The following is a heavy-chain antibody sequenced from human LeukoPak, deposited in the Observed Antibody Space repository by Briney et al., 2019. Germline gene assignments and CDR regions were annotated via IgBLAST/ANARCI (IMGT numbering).Heavy chain of an antibody. D-gene: IGHD2-21*02. CDR2: ISGSNGNT. CDR3: ARVQKTDGSPLFDP. CDR1: GYSFTGYG. J-gene: IGHJ5*02. Sequence: ASVKVSCKASGYSFTGYGIGWVRQAPGQGLEWLGWISGSNGNTHYAPKFQDRLTLTTDTSTNTAYMELRSLRSDDTAVYYCARVQKTDGSPLFDPWGQGTLVTVSS. V-gene: IGHV1-18*01.